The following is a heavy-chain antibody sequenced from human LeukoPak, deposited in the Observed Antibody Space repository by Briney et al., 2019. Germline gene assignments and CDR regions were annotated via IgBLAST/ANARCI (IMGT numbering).Heavy chain of an antibody. CDR2: KRYDGSNK. D-gene: IGHD3-3*01. CDR3: ARDLGDFDAFDI. CDR1: GFTFSSYG. J-gene: IGHJ3*02. V-gene: IGHV3-30*02. Sequence: GGSLRLSCAASGFTFSSYGMHWVRQAPGKGLEWVAFKRYDGSNKYYADSVKGRFTISRDNSKNTLYLQMNSLRAEDTAVYYCARDLGDFDAFDIWGQGTMVTVSS.